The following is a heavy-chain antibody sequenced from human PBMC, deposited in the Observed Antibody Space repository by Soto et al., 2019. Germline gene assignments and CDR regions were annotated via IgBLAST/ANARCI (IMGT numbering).Heavy chain of an antibody. D-gene: IGHD4-17*01. CDR2: IYYSGST. Sequence: PSETLSLTCTVSGGSISSGGYYWSWIRQHPGKGLEWIGYIYYSGSTYYNPSLKSRVTISVDTSKNQFSLKLSSVTAADTAVYHCARDGGNYGDAGPHWFDPWGQGTLVTAPQ. CDR3: ARDGGNYGDAGPHWFDP. J-gene: IGHJ5*02. V-gene: IGHV4-31*03. CDR1: GGSISSGGYY.